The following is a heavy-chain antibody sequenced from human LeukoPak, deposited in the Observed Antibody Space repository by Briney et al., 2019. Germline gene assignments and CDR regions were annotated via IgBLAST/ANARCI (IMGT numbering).Heavy chain of an antibody. V-gene: IGHV1-3*01. J-gene: IGHJ4*02. CDR2: INAGNGNT. D-gene: IGHD3-3*01. Sequence: GASVKVSCKASGYTFTSYAMHWVRQAPGQRLEWMGWINAGNGNTKYSQKFQGRVTITRDTSASTAYMELSSLRSEDTAVYYCATALLRFSEWLSPFDYWGQGTLVTVSS. CDR3: ATALLRFSEWLSPFDY. CDR1: GYTFTSYA.